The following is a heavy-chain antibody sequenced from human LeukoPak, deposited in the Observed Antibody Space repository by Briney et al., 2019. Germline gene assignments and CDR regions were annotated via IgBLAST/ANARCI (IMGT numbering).Heavy chain of an antibody. CDR3: AKGWDVDTAIDY. D-gene: IGHD5-18*01. Sequence: GGSLRLSCAASGFTFRTYGMHWVRQAPGKGLEWVAVTSHDGSHQYYTDSVKGRFTISRDNSKNTLYLQMNSLRVEDTAVYYCAKGWDVDTAIDYWGQGTLVTVSS. CDR1: GFTFRTYG. CDR2: TSHDGSHQ. V-gene: IGHV3-30*18. J-gene: IGHJ4*02.